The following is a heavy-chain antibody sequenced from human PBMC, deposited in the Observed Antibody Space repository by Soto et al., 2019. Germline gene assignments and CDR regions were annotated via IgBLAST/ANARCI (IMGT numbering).Heavy chain of an antibody. CDR1: GGSISSGGYS. CDR3: ARQDYNFLTGYYETFDY. Sequence: PSETLSLTCAVSGGSISSGGYSWSWIRQPPGKGLEWIGSIYYSGSTYYNPSLKSRVTISVDTSKNQFSLKLSSVTATDTAVYHCARQDYNFLTGYYETFDYWGQGTLVTVSS. D-gene: IGHD3-9*01. CDR2: IYYSGST. J-gene: IGHJ4*02. V-gene: IGHV4-30-2*03.